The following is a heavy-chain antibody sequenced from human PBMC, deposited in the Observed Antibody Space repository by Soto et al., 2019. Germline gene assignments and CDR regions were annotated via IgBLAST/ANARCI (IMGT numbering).Heavy chain of an antibody. CDR2: IYPGDSDT. Sequence: PGESLKISCKGSGYSFTSYWIGWVRQMPGKGLEWMGIIYPGDSDTRYSPSFQGQVTISADKSISTAYLQWSSLKASDTAMYYCARQLDFWSGYRTKSHYYYYYMDVWGKGTTVTVSS. D-gene: IGHD3-3*01. CDR1: GYSFTSYW. J-gene: IGHJ6*03. V-gene: IGHV5-51*01. CDR3: ARQLDFWSGYRTKSHYYYYYMDV.